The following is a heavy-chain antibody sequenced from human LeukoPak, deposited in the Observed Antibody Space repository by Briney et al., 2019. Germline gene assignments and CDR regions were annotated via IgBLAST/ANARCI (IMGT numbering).Heavy chain of an antibody. CDR2: IYYSGST. CDR1: GDSVSSTGYY. V-gene: IGHV4-39*01. CDR3: ARVKDHYFDY. J-gene: IGHJ4*02. Sequence: PSETLSLTCTVSGDSVSSTGYYWGWIRQPPGKGLEWIGTIYYSGSTYYNPSLKSRVTMSEDTSRNQFSLRLSSVNAANTAVYYCARVKDHYFDYWGQGTLVTVSS.